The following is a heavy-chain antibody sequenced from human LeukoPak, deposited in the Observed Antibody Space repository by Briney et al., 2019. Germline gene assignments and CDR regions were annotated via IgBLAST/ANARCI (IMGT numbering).Heavy chain of an antibody. Sequence: GGSLRLSCAASGFTFSRYAMSWVRQAPGKGLEWVSALSGSGGSTYYADSVKGRFTISRDNFKNTPYLQMNTLRAEDTALYYCAKVGYYDSWSGTSDYYYGMDVWGQGTTVTVSS. J-gene: IGHJ6*02. CDR3: AKVGYYDSWSGTSDYYYGMDV. V-gene: IGHV3-23*01. D-gene: IGHD3-3*01. CDR2: LSGSGGST. CDR1: GFTFSRYA.